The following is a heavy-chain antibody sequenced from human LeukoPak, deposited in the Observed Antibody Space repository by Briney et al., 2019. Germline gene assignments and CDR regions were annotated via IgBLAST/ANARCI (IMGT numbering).Heavy chain of an antibody. CDR1: GDSVSSNSAA. V-gene: IGHV6-1*01. Sequence: SQTLSLTCAISGDSVSSNSAAWNCIRQSPSMGLEWLGRTYYRSKWSNDSAVSVKSRITINPDTSNNQFSLQLNSVPPEDTAVYYCARDSGDLDFDSWGQGTLVTVSS. CDR3: ARDSGDLDFDS. CDR2: TYYRSKWSN. D-gene: IGHD4-17*01. J-gene: IGHJ4*02.